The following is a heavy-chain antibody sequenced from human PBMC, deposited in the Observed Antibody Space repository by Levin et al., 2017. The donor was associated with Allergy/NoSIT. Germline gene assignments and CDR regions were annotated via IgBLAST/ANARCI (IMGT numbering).Heavy chain of an antibody. CDR1: GYPFRVYG. J-gene: IGHJ3*02. CDR3: ARDLGTGWYDNAFEI. Sequence: ASVKVSCKASGYPFRVYGIIWVRQAPGEGLEWLGWISPNNGHTKVSHKVQGRVTMTTDASTTTAYLDIRSLTSDDTAVYYCARDLGTGWYDNAFEIWGQGTLVSVSS. D-gene: IGHD6-19*01. V-gene: IGHV1-18*01. CDR2: ISPNNGHT.